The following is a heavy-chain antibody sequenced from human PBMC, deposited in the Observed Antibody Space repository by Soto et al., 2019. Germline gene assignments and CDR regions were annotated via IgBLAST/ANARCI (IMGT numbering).Heavy chain of an antibody. CDR2: INSGGRT. V-gene: IGHV3-23*01. Sequence: EVQLLESGGGLVQPGGSLRLSCAASGFTFSSYTMNWVRQAPGKGLEWVSGINSGGRTYYADSVKGRFTISRDDSKHTLYLQIISLRAEDTAVYYCAKDLRPDCVWDFDYWGQGTLVTVSS. CDR1: GFTFSSYT. J-gene: IGHJ4*02. CDR3: AKDLRPDCVWDFDY. D-gene: IGHD2-21*02.